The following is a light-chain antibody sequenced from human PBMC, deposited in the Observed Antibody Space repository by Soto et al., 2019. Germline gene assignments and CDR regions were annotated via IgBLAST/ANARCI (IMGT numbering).Light chain of an antibody. Sequence: DIQMTQSPSSLFASVGDRVTITCRASQSISAYLNWYQQRPGKAPSLLIYAATRLHSGVPSRFSSSGSGTDFTLTISSLQPEDFATYYCQRSSRSISFGQGTRLEMK. CDR1: QSISAY. J-gene: IGKJ5*01. CDR2: AAT. CDR3: QRSSRSIS. V-gene: IGKV1-39*01.